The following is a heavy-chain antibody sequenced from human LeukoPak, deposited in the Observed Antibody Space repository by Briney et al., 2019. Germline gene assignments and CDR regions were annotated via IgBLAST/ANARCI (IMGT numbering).Heavy chain of an antibody. CDR3: ARTLDYDFWSGYD. D-gene: IGHD3-3*01. V-gene: IGHV4-34*01. Sequence: SETLSLTCAVYGGSFSGYYWSWIRQPPGKGLEWIGEINHSGSTNYNPSLKSRVPISVDTSKNQFSLQLSSVTAADTAVYYCARTLDYDFWSGYDWGQGTLVTVSS. J-gene: IGHJ4*02. CDR1: GGSFSGYY. CDR2: INHSGST.